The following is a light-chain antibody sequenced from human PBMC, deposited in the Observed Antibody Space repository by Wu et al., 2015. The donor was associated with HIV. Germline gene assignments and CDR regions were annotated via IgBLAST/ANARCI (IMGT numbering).Light chain of an antibody. CDR1: QSVSSGY. CDR2: GVS. V-gene: IGKV3-20*01. CDR3: QQYGSSPWT. J-gene: IGKJ1*01. Sequence: PGERATLSCRASQSVSSGYLAWYQQFPGHTPRLLVYGVSIRPTGIPDRFSGSGSGTDFSLTISRLEPEDFAVYYCQQYGSSPWTFGQGTKVEIK.